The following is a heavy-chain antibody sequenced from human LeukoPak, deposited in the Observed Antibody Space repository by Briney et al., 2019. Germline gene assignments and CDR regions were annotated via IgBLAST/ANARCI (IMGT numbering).Heavy chain of an antibody. J-gene: IGHJ4*02. V-gene: IGHV4-4*07. D-gene: IGHD5-12*01. CDR2: IYTSGST. Sequence: SETLSLTCTVSGGSISSYYWSWIRQPPGKGLEWIGRIYTSGSTNYNPSLKSRVTISVDTSKNQFSLKLRSVTAADTAVYYCARVTGYDWESSYDYWGQGTLVTVSS. CDR1: GGSISSYY. CDR3: ARVTGYDWESSYDY.